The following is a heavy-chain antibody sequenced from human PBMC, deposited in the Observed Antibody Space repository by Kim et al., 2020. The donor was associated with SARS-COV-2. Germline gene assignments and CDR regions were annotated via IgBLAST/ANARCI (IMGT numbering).Heavy chain of an antibody. J-gene: IGHJ4*02. CDR2: ISAAYRT. D-gene: IGHD3-22*01. CDR3: AAYISGYPN. V-gene: IGHV3-66*01. Sequence: GGSLRLSCAASGFTVSSHHMNWVRQAPGKGLEWVSLISAAYRTYYSDSVKDRFTISRDNSKNTIYLQMNSLRAEDTAVYYCAAYISGYPNWGQGTLVTVSS. CDR1: GFTVSSHH.